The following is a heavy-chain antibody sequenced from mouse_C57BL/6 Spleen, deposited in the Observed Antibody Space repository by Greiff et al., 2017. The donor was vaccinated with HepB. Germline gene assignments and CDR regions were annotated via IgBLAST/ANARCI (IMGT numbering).Heavy chain of an antibody. Sequence: VQLQQPGAELVKPGASVKLSCKASGYTFTSYWMHWVKQRPGQGLEWIGMIHPNSGSTNYNEKFKSKATLTVDKSSSTAYMQLSSLTSEDSAVYYCARALFYYDYDGGYYFDYWGQVTTLTVSS. D-gene: IGHD2-4*01. J-gene: IGHJ2*01. CDR2: IHPNSGST. CDR3: ARALFYYDYDGGYYFDY. V-gene: IGHV1-64*01. CDR1: GYTFTSYW.